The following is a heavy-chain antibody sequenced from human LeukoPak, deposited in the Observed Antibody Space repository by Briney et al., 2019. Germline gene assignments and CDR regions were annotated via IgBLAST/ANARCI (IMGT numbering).Heavy chain of an antibody. D-gene: IGHD1-26*01. CDR2: ISSSSSYI. CDR1: GFTFSSYS. CDR3: VKDMGAGDLDAFDV. V-gene: IGHV3-21*04. Sequence: GGSLRLSCAASGFTFSSYSMNWVRQAPGKGLEWVSSISSSSSYIYYADSVKGRFSISRDNAKNSLYLQMNSLRAEDTALYYCVKDMGAGDLDAFDVWGQGTMVTVS. J-gene: IGHJ3*01.